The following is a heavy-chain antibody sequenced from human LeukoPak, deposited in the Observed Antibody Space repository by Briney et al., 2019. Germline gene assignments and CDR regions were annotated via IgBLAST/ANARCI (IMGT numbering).Heavy chain of an antibody. J-gene: IGHJ4*02. Sequence: SVKVSCKASGGTFSSYAISWVRQAPGQGLEWMGGIIPIFGTANYAQKFQGRVTITADESTSTAYMELSSLRSEDTAVYYCARSVVAAPIDYFDYWGQGTLVTVSS. CDR1: GGTFSSYA. D-gene: IGHD2-21*01. CDR2: IIPIFGTA. CDR3: ARSVVAAPIDYFDY. V-gene: IGHV1-69*13.